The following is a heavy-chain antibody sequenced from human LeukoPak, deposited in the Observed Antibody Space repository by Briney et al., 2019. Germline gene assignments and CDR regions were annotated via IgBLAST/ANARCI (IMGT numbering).Heavy chain of an antibody. J-gene: IGHJ4*02. CDR2: INQDGTEQ. CDR3: ARDLYSQY. Sequence: GGSLRLSCAASGFTFSSHWMSWVRQAPGKGLEWVANINQDGTEQYYVDSVKGRFTISRDIAKTSLYLQMNSLRAEDTAVYYCARDLYSQYWGQGTLVTVSS. CDR1: GFTFSSHW. D-gene: IGHD2-21*01. V-gene: IGHV3-7*01.